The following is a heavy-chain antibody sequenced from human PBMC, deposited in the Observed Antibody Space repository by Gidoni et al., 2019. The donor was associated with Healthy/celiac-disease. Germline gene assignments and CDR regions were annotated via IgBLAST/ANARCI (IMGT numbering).Heavy chain of an antibody. CDR3: ARDGSGSDDFDALDI. Sequence: EVQLVEFGGGLVQPGWSLRLSCVASGFTFSTYSMHWVRQAPGKGLEWVSYISGSANSIYNADSVKGRFTISRDNAKNSLWLQMKSLRAEDTAVYYCARDGSGSDDFDALDIWGQGTMVTVSS. CDR1: GFTFSTYS. J-gene: IGHJ3*02. V-gene: IGHV3-48*01. D-gene: IGHD1-26*01. CDR2: ISGSANSI.